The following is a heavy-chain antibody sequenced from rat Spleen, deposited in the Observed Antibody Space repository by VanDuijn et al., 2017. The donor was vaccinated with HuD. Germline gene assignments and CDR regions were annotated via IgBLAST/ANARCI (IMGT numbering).Heavy chain of an antibody. CDR3: ARGTRNYSSYGGFVY. J-gene: IGHJ3*01. V-gene: IGHV5-25*01. CDR2: IVTSGGTT. Sequence: EVQLVESGGGLVQPGRSLKLSCAASGFTFSNYDMAWVRQAPTKGLEWVASIVTSGGTTYYRDSVKGRFTVSRDNAKSTLYLQVDSLRSEDTATYYCARGTRNYSSYGGFVYWGQGTLVTVSS. D-gene: IGHD1-2*01. CDR1: GFTFSNYD.